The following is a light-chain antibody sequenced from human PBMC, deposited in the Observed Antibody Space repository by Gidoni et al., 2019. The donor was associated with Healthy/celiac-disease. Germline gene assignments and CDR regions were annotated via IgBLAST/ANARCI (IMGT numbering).Light chain of an antibody. CDR2: GAS. Sequence: EIRMTQSPATLSVSPGERATLSCRASQSVSSNLAWYQQKPGQAPRLLIYGASTRATGIPARFSGSGSWTEFTLTISSLQSADFSVYYCHQYNNCPPGSFXQXTKLEIK. V-gene: IGKV3D-15*01. J-gene: IGKJ2*04. CDR3: HQYNNCPPGS. CDR1: QSVSSN.